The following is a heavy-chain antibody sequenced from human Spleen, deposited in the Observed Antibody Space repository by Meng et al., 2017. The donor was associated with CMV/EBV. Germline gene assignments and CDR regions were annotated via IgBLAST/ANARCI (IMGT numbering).Heavy chain of an antibody. J-gene: IGHJ4*02. CDR1: GYTFTSYD. CDR3: ARGSFPLDEY. V-gene: IGHV1-8*01. Sequence: ASVKVSCKASGYTFTSYDINWVRQATGQGLEWMGWMNPNSGNTGYAQKFQGRVTITSDTSISTAYMELSSLRSEDTAVYYCARGSFPLDEYWGQGTLVTVSS. CDR2: MNPNSGNT. D-gene: IGHD1-1*01.